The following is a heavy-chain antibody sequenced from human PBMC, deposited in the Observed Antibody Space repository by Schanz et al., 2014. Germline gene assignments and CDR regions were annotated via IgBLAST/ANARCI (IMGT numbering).Heavy chain of an antibody. D-gene: IGHD2-15*01. J-gene: IGHJ5*01. CDR1: GFTFSTYA. CDR3: SKDKQGSRSDDS. V-gene: IGHV3-23*01. Sequence: VQLLQSGGALVQPGGSLRLSCSASGFTFSTYAMSWARQTPGKGLEWVSSITTGGNTYYRDSVKGRFIVSRDNSKNTLYLGMNRLRVDDTAVYYCSKDKQGSRSDDSWGQGTLXTVSS. CDR2: ITTGGNT.